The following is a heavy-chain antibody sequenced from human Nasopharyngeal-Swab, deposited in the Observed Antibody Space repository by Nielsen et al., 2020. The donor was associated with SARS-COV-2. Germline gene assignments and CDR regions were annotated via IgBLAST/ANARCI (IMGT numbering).Heavy chain of an antibody. J-gene: IGHJ6*02. D-gene: IGHD6-13*01. V-gene: IGHV4-34*01. CDR2: INHSRST. CDR1: GGSFSGYS. Sequence: GSLRLSCAVYGGSFSGYSWSWIRQPPGKGLEWIGEINHSRSTNYNPSLKSRVTISVDTSKNQFSLKLSSVTAADTAVYYCARVSGSSRLYYYYGMDVWGQGTTVTISS. CDR3: ARVSGSSRLYYYYGMDV.